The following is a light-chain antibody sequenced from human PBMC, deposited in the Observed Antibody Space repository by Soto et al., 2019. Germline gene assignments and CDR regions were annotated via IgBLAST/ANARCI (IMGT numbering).Light chain of an antibody. CDR2: NVS. Sequence: QSALTQPASVSGSPGQSITISCTGTSSDVGGYNSVSWYQHHPGKAPKLIIYNVSNRPSGVSSRFSGSKSGNTASLTISGLQAEEEADYYCSSYTTSSTYVFATRTKLTVL. J-gene: IGLJ1*01. CDR3: SSYTTSSTYV. V-gene: IGLV2-14*03. CDR1: SSDVGGYNS.